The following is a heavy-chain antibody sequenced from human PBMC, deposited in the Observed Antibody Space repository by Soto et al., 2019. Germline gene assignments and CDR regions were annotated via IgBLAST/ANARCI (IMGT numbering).Heavy chain of an antibody. V-gene: IGHV4-59*12. CDR1: EGSIRGYY. Sequence: SETLSLTCTVSEGSIRGYYWSWIRQPPGKGLEWIGYFHYTGISNYNSSLKSRVTMSLDTSKNQFSLKLSSVSAADTAVYYCARSLGGSYTAEYFQHWGQRTLVIVSS. J-gene: IGHJ1*01. CDR2: FHYTGIS. CDR3: ARSLGGSYTAEYFQH. D-gene: IGHD1-26*01.